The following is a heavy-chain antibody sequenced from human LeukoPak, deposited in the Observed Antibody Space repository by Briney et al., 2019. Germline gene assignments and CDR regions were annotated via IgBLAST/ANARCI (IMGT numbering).Heavy chain of an antibody. CDR2: IFRSSSTI. CDR1: GFTFSNYS. CDR3: ASVLSWDSSGRKIDY. Sequence: GGSLRLSCAASGFTFSNYSMNWVRQAPGKGLEWISYIFRSSSTIYYADSVKGRFTISRDNAKNSLFLQMNSLRAEDTAVYYCASVLSWDSSGRKIDYWGQGTLVTVSS. J-gene: IGHJ4*02. V-gene: IGHV3-48*04. D-gene: IGHD3-22*01.